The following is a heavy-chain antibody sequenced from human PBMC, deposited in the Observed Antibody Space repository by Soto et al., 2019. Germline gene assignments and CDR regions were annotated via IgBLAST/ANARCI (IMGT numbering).Heavy chain of an antibody. D-gene: IGHD3-22*01. Sequence: PGGSLRLSCAASGFTFSIYSMNWVRQAPGKGLGWVAYISSSGSTIYYADSVKGRFTICRDNAKNSLHLQMNSLRDEDTAVYYCARESGYLNWFDPWGRGTLVTVSS. V-gene: IGHV3-48*02. J-gene: IGHJ5*02. CDR3: ARESGYLNWFDP. CDR1: GFTFSIYS. CDR2: ISSSGSTI.